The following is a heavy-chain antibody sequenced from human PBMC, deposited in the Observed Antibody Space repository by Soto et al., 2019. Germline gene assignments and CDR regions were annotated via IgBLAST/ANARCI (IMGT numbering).Heavy chain of an antibody. Sequence: QDQLVQSGVEVKKPGASAKVSCKASGYSFNNYGITWVRQAPGQGFEWMGWISAYNGNTKYAQKLQGRVTMTTDASTSTAYLELRSLTSDDTAVYYCARDRGVAPPVAGNTHYYYYMDVWGKGTTVTVSS. CDR3: ARDRGVAPPVAGNTHYYYYMDV. D-gene: IGHD6-19*01. V-gene: IGHV1-18*01. CDR1: GYSFNNYG. J-gene: IGHJ6*03. CDR2: ISAYNGNT.